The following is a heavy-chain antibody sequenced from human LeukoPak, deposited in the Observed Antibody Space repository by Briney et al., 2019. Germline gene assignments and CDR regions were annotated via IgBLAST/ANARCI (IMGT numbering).Heavy chain of an antibody. V-gene: IGHV3-15*01. Sequence: GGSLRLSCAASGFTFSNAWMAWVRQAPGKGLEWVGRIKGKTEGGTTDYVVPVKGRFTISRDDSKSTLYLQMDSLKTEGTAVYYCTTDAAGRLDRGSPPYYFDYWGQGTLVTVSS. D-gene: IGHD5-12*01. J-gene: IGHJ4*02. CDR2: IKGKTEGGTT. CDR1: GFTFSNAW. CDR3: TTDAAGRLDRGSPPYYFDY.